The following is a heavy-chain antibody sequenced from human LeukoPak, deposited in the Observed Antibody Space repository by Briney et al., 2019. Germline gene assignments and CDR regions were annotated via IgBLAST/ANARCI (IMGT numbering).Heavy chain of an antibody. V-gene: IGHV4-34*01. D-gene: IGHD6-13*01. J-gene: IGHJ4*02. CDR1: GGSFSGYY. CDR3: ARGQGSSSWGEYYFEY. Sequence: SETLSLTCAVYGGSFSGYYWSWIRQPPGKGLEWIGEINHSGSTNYNPSLKSRVTISVDTSKNQFSLKLSSVTAADTAVYYCARGQGSSSWGEYYFEYWGQGTLVTVSS. CDR2: INHSGST.